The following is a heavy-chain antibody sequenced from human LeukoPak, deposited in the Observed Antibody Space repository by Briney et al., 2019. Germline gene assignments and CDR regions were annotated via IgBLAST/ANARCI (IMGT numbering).Heavy chain of an antibody. CDR2: INPNSGET. D-gene: IGHD4-23*01. CDR1: GYTSTGAY. V-gene: IGHV1-2*02. CDR3: ARVLFNSGYDS. J-gene: IGHJ5*01. Sequence: ASVKVSCKASGYTSTGAYMHWVRQAPGQGLEWVGWINPNSGETKFAPKFQGRVTMTRDTSLSTAFMDLGGLRSDDTAVYYCARVLFNSGYDSWGQGSLVTVSS.